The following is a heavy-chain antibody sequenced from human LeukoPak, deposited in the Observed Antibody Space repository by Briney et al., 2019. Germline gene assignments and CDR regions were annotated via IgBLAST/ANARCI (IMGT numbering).Heavy chain of an antibody. Sequence: GGSLRLSCAASGFTFSSYAMHWVRQAPGKGLEWVAVISYDGSNKYYADSVKGRFTISRDKSKNTLYLQMNSLRAEDTAVYYCARDRVVVTATGAFDYWGQGTLVTVSS. J-gene: IGHJ4*02. CDR3: ARDRVVVTATGAFDY. CDR1: GFTFSSYA. V-gene: IGHV3-30*01. D-gene: IGHD2-21*02. CDR2: ISYDGSNK.